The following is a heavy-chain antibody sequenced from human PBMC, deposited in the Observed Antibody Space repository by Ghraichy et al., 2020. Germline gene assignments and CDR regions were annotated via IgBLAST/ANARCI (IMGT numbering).Heavy chain of an antibody. V-gene: IGHV3-53*01. D-gene: IGHD2-21*02. Sequence: GGSLRLSCAASGFTVSSNYMSWVRQAPGKGLEWVSVIYSGGSTYYADSVKGRFTISRDNSKNTLYLQMNSLRGEDTAVYYCARETKCGGDCYDLFDYWGQGTLVTVSS. CDR2: IYSGGST. CDR3: ARETKCGGDCYDLFDY. J-gene: IGHJ4*02. CDR1: GFTVSSNY.